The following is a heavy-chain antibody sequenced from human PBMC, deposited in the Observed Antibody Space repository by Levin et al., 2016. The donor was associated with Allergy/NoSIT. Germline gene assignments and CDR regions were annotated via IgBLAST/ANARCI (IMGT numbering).Heavy chain of an antibody. V-gene: IGHV3-23*01. Sequence: GGSLRLSCAASGFTFDNYAMTWVRQAPEKGLEWVSTLSGSGAYTYYADSVKGRFNIYRDNSKNTLFLQMNSVRVEDTAVYFCAKDISLLGSAVPGGHYSYGMDVWGQGTTVTVS. J-gene: IGHJ6*02. D-gene: IGHD6-19*01. CDR3: AKDISLLGSAVPGGHYSYGMDV. CDR2: LSGSGAYT. CDR1: GFTFDNYA.